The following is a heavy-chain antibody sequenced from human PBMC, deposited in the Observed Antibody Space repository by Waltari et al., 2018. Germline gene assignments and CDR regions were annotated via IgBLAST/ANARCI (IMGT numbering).Heavy chain of an antibody. V-gene: IGHV1-2*06. Sequence: QVQLLQSGAEVKKPGASVKVSCKASGYTFTGHYIHSVRPAPRQGLEWMGRINPNSGGTNYAQKFQGRVTMTRDTSISTAYMELSRLRSDDTAVYYCARLYMVQGVPLEAFDIWGQGTMVTVSS. J-gene: IGHJ3*02. D-gene: IGHD3-10*01. CDR1: GYTFTGHY. CDR2: INPNSGGT. CDR3: ARLYMVQGVPLEAFDI.